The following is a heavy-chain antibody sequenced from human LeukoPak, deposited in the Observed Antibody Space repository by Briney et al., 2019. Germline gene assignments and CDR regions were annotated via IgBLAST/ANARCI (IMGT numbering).Heavy chain of an antibody. CDR2: ISYDGSNK. J-gene: IGHJ3*02. CDR1: GFTFSSYA. CDR3: ARDDWCGGDCYSGAFDI. Sequence: GGSLRLSCAASGFTFSSYAMHWVRQAPGKGLEWVAVISYDGSNKYYADSVKGRFTISRDNSKNTLYLQMNSLRAEDTAVYYCARDDWCGGDCYSGAFDIWGQGTMVTVSS. V-gene: IGHV3-30-3*01. D-gene: IGHD2-21*02.